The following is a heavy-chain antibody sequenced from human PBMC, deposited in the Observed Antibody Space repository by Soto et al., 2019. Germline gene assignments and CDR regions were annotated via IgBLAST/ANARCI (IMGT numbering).Heavy chain of an antibody. Sequence: GGSLRLSCAASGFTFSSYSMNWVRQAPGKGLEWVSSISSSSSYIYYADSVKGRFTISRDNAKNSLYLQMNSLRAEDTAVYYCARYCSGGSCYDNAFDIWGQGTMVTVPS. CDR2: ISSSSSYI. D-gene: IGHD2-15*01. CDR1: GFTFSSYS. V-gene: IGHV3-21*01. CDR3: ARYCSGGSCYDNAFDI. J-gene: IGHJ3*02.